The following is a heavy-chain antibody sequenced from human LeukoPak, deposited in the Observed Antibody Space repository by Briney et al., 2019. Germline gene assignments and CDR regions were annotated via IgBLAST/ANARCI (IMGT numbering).Heavy chain of an antibody. CDR1: GGSLSNYY. CDR3: ARKVRGDDSFDY. CDR2: IYYSGST. V-gene: IGHV4-59*01. D-gene: IGHD3-10*01. Sequence: ASETLSLTCTVFGGSLSNYYWSWIRQPPGKGLEWIGYIYYSGSTNYNPSLKSRVTISVDTSKNQFSLKLSSVTAADTAVYYCARKVRGDDSFDYWGQGTLVTVSS. J-gene: IGHJ4*02.